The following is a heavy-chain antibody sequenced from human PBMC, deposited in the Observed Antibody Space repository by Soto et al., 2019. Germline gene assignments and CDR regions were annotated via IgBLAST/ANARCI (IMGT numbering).Heavy chain of an antibody. J-gene: IGHJ5*02. CDR2: IWYDGSNK. Sequence: PGGSLRLSCAASGFTFSSYGMHWVRQAPGKGLEWVAVIWYDGSNKYYADSVKGRFTISRDNSKNTLYLQMNSLRAEDTAVYYCARRYCSGGGCYHWSDPWGQGTLVTVSS. D-gene: IGHD2-15*01. V-gene: IGHV3-33*01. CDR3: ARRYCSGGGCYHWSDP. CDR1: GFTFSSYG.